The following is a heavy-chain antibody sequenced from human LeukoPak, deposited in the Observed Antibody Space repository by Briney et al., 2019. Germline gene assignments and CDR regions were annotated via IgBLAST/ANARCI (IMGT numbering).Heavy chain of an antibody. CDR2: ISSSSSTI. Sequence: GGSLRLSCAASGFSFNTYSMNWVRQAPGKGLEWVSYISSSSSTIYYADSVKGRFTISRDNAKNSLYLQMNSLRDEDTAVYYCARDRVRYSSGREYFQHWGQGTLVTVSS. D-gene: IGHD6-19*01. CDR1: GFSFNTYS. J-gene: IGHJ1*01. V-gene: IGHV3-48*02. CDR3: ARDRVRYSSGREYFQH.